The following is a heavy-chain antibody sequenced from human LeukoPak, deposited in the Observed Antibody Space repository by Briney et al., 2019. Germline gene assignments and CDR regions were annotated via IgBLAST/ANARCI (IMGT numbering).Heavy chain of an antibody. D-gene: IGHD4-23*01. V-gene: IGHV3-23*01. CDR2: ISGSGGST. Sequence: GGSLRLSCAASGFTFSSYAMSWVRQAPGKGLEWVSAISGSGGSTYYADSVKGRFTISRDNSKNTLYLQMNSLRAEDTAVYYCAKEMRREDYGGNIFDYWGQGTPVTVSS. CDR1: GFTFSSYA. J-gene: IGHJ4*02. CDR3: AKEMRREDYGGNIFDY.